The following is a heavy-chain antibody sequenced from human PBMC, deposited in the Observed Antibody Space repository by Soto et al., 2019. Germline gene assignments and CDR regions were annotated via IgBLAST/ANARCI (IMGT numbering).Heavy chain of an antibody. J-gene: IGHJ6*02. Sequence: ASVKVSCKASGYTFTGYYMHWVRPAPGQGLEWMGWINPNSGGTNYAKKFQGWVTMTRDTSISTAYMELSRLRSDDTAVYYCARDRPFRITMVRGVIGYGMDVWGQGTTVTVSS. CDR1: GYTFTGYY. D-gene: IGHD3-10*01. CDR2: INPNSGGT. V-gene: IGHV1-2*04. CDR3: ARDRPFRITMVRGVIGYGMDV.